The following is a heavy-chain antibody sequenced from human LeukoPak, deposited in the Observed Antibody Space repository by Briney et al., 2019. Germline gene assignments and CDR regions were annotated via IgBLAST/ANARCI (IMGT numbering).Heavy chain of an antibody. CDR1: GFTFSGYA. Sequence: GGSLRLSCAASGFTFSGYAMNWVRQAPGKGLEWVSYISSSGNIIYYADSVKGRFTISRDNSKNTLYLQMNSLRAEDTAVYYCAKDLEDYVWGSFRSDYWGQGTLVTVSS. CDR3: AKDLEDYVWGSFRSDY. CDR2: ISSSGNII. D-gene: IGHD3-16*02. V-gene: IGHV3-48*03. J-gene: IGHJ4*02.